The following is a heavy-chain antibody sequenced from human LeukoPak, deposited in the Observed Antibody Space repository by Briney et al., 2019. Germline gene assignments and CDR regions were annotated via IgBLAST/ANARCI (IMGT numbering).Heavy chain of an antibody. V-gene: IGHV1-8*01. CDR1: GYTFTSYD. J-gene: IGHJ4*02. CDR3: ARGLALYRYYYDNSGYFGY. CDR2: MNPNSGNT. Sequence: ASVKVSCKASGYTFTSYDINWVRQATGQGLEWMGWMNPNSGNTGYAQKFQGRVTMTRNTSISTAYMELSSLRSEDTAVYYCARGLALYRYYYDNSGYFGYWGQGTLVTVSS. D-gene: IGHD3-22*01.